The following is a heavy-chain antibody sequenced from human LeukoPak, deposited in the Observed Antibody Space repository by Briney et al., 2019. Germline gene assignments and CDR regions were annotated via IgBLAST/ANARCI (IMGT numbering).Heavy chain of an antibody. J-gene: IGHJ4*02. D-gene: IGHD6-6*01. Sequence: SETLSLTCTVSGDSFSSYSWSWIRQPPGKGLEWIGYIYTSGGTNYIPSLKGRVTISIDTSKNQFSLKLSSVTAADSAVYYCARLTRLSTSPDRYYLDYWGQGTLVTVSS. CDR3: ARLTRLSTSPDRYYLDY. V-gene: IGHV4-4*09. CDR1: GDSFSSYS. CDR2: IYTSGGT.